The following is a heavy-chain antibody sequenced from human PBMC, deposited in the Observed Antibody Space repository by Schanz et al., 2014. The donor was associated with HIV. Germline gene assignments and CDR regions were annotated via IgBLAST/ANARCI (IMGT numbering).Heavy chain of an antibody. Sequence: QVQLKQWGAGLLKPSETLSLTCAVYGGSLSGHYWSWIRQSPGKGLEWIGEINHGGSPNYNASLKSRVTITIDASKRQFSLEVTSVTAADTAVFYCARGRNYDILTGYGYYFDYWGQGTLVTVSS. V-gene: IGHV4-34*01. D-gene: IGHD3-9*01. CDR1: GGSLSGHY. CDR2: INHGGSP. J-gene: IGHJ4*02. CDR3: ARGRNYDILTGYGYYFDY.